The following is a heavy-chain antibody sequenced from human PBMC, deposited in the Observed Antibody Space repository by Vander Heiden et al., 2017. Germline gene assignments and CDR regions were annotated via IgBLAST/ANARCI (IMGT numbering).Heavy chain of an antibody. Sequence: QVQLVQSGAEVRKPGASLQVSCKASGYTFNSYGISWLRQAPGQGLEWMSWISTYTGNTTDAQKCQGRVTLTTDTSTNTVYRELRSLRSDDTAVLFCARDSKAHLLPSAMRDYVHPMDVWGQGTPVTVS. J-gene: IGHJ6*02. V-gene: IGHV1-18*01. CDR2: ISTYTGNT. D-gene: IGHD2-2*01. CDR1: GYTFNSYG. CDR3: ARDSKAHLLPSAMRDYVHPMDV.